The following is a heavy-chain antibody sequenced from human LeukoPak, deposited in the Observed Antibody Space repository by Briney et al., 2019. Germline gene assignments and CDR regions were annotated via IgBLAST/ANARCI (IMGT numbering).Heavy chain of an antibody. CDR3: VRMNYVSSGWGAPFDH. CDR1: GFTFSDYY. J-gene: IGHJ4*02. CDR2: IGTSGSPI. D-gene: IGHD1-7*01. Sequence: GGSPRLSCAASGFTFSDYYMSWIRQAPGKGLEWISYIGTSGSPIYYADSVKGRFTISRDNAKNSLYLQMNSLRAEDTALYYCVRMNYVSSGWGAPFDHWGQGTLVTVSS. V-gene: IGHV3-11*04.